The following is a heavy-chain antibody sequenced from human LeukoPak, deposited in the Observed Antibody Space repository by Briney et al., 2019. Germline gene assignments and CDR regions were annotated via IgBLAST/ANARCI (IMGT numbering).Heavy chain of an antibody. D-gene: IGHD5-12*01. CDR1: GFTFSRYG. V-gene: IGHV3-23*01. Sequence: GGSLRLSCAASGFTFSRYGMSWVRQAPGKGLEWVSAISGSGGSTYYADSVKGRFTISRDNSKNTLYLQMNSLRAEDTAVYYCAKGYSGYDFGYWGQGTLVTVSS. CDR2: ISGSGGST. J-gene: IGHJ4*02. CDR3: AKGYSGYDFGY.